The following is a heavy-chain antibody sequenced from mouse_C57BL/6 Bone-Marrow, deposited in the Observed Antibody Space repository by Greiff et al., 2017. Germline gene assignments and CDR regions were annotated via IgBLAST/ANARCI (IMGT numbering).Heavy chain of an antibody. V-gene: IGHV2-2*01. D-gene: IGHD1-1*01. CDR2: IWSGGST. CDR3: ARNRPLLRSYYFDY. Sequence: VKLVESGPGLVQPSQSLSITCTVSGFSLTSYGVHWVRQSPGKGLEWLGVIWSGGSTDYNAAFISRLSISKDNSKSQVFFKMNSLQADDTAIYYCARNRPLLRSYYFDYWGQGTTLTVSS. CDR1: GFSLTSYG. J-gene: IGHJ2*01.